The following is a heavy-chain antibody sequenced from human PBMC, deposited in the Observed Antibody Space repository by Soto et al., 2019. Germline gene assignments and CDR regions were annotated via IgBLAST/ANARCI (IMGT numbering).Heavy chain of an antibody. V-gene: IGHV6-1*01. D-gene: IGHD6-6*01. CDR3: ARAKEYSSSSGMDV. Sequence: PSQTLSLTCAISGDSVSSNNAAWNWIRQSPSRGLEWLGRTYYRSKWYNDYAVSVKSRISFNPDTSKNQFSLQMKSVIPEDTAVYYCARAKEYSSSSGMDVWGQGTTVPVSS. J-gene: IGHJ6*02. CDR1: GDSVSSNNAA. CDR2: TYYRSKWYN.